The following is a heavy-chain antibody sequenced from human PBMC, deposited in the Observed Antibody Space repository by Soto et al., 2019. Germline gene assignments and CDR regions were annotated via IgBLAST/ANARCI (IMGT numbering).Heavy chain of an antibody. CDR1: GGTFSSYA. J-gene: IGHJ6*02. Sequence: ASVKVSCKASGGTFSSYAISWVRQAPGQGLEWMGGIIPIFGTANYAQKFQGRVTITADESTSTAYMELSSLRSEDTAVYYCVLVVPAASPPYYYYGMDVWGQGTTVTVSS. CDR2: IIPIFGTA. V-gene: IGHV1-69*13. D-gene: IGHD2-2*01. CDR3: VLVVPAASPPYYYYGMDV.